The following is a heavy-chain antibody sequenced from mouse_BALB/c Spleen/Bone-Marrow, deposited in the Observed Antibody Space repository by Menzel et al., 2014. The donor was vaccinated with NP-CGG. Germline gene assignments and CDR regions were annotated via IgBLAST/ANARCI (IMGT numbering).Heavy chain of an antibody. CDR3: AREIINDYHWYFDV. CDR2: IRNKANGXTT. J-gene: IGHJ1*01. CDR1: GFTFTDYY. Sequence: EVKVVESGGGLVQPGGSLRLSCATSGFTFTDYYMSWVRQPPGKALEWLGFIRNKANGXTTEYSASVKGRFTISRDNSQSILYLQMNTLRAEDSATYYCAREIINDYHWYFDVWGAGTTVTVSS. V-gene: IGHV7-3*02. D-gene: IGHD2-4*01.